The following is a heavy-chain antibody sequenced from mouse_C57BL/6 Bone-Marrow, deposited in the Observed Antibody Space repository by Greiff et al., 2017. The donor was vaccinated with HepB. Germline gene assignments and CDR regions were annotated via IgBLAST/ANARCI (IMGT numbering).Heavy chain of an antibody. CDR2: ISRGSSTI. CDR3: ARGWYDYDEAY. CDR1: GFTFSDYG. Sequence: EVKVVESGGGLVKPGGSLKLSCAASGFTFSDYGMHWVRQAPEKGLEWVAYISRGSSTIYYADTVKGRFTLSRDNAKNTLFLQMTRLRSEDTAMYYCARGWYDYDEAYWGQGTLVTVSA. V-gene: IGHV5-17*01. D-gene: IGHD2-4*01. J-gene: IGHJ3*01.